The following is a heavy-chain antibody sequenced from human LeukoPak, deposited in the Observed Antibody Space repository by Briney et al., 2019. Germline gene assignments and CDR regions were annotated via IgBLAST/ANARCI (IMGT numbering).Heavy chain of an antibody. CDR2: IYYSGST. CDR3: AREGFDFWSGGNYYYYMDV. Sequence: SETLSLTCTVSGGSISSHYWSWIRQPPGKALEGIGYIYYSGSTNYNPSLKSRVTISVDTSKNQFSLKLSSVTAADTAVYYCAREGFDFWSGGNYYYYMDVWGKGTTVTVSS. CDR1: GGSISSHY. D-gene: IGHD3-3*01. V-gene: IGHV4-59*11. J-gene: IGHJ6*03.